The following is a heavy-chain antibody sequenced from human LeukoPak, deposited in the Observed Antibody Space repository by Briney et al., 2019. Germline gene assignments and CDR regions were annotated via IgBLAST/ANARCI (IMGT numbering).Heavy chain of an antibody. V-gene: IGHV3-20*01. CDR3: ARDGYSSSGYAYYFDY. J-gene: IGHJ4*02. CDR1: GFTFDDYG. D-gene: IGHD6-13*01. CDR2: INWNGGST. Sequence: GGSLRLSCVASGFTFDDYGMIWVRHAPGKGLEWVSGINWNGGSTGYADFVKGRFTISRDNAKNSLYLQMNSVRAEDTAVYDCARDGYSSSGYAYYFDYWGQGTLVTVPS.